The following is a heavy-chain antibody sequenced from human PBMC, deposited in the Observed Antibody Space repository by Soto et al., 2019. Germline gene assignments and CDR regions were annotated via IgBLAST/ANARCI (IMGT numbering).Heavy chain of an antibody. V-gene: IGHV1-69*01. CDR3: ARDRDDYGSGNYYNRIDF. D-gene: IGHD3-10*01. J-gene: IGHJ4*02. CDR1: GGIFSTYA. CDR2: IIPIFGTP. Sequence: QVQLVQSGAEVKKPGSSVKVSCKASGGIFSTYAISWLRQAPGQGLEWMGGIIPIFGTPNYAQRFQGRVTITADESTSTANMELSRLRSEDTAVYYCARDRDDYGSGNYYNRIDFWGQGTPVTVSS.